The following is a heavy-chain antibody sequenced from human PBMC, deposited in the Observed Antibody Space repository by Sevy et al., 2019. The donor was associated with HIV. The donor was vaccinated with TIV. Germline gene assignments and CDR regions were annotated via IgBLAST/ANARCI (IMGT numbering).Heavy chain of an antibody. D-gene: IGHD3-10*01. V-gene: IGHV3-30*18. J-gene: IGHJ6*02. CDR3: AKNRLPGGSYFSRHGLDV. CDR1: GFTFSSYD. CDR2: ILHDGSYR. Sequence: GESLKISCAASGFTFSSYDMHWVRQAPGKGLEWVAIILHDGSYREYVDSVRGRFTMSRDNSKNTMYPQMNGLSIEDTAVYYCAKNRLPGGSYFSRHGLDVWGRGTTVTVSS.